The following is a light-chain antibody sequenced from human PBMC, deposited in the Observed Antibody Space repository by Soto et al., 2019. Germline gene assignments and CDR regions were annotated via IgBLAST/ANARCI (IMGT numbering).Light chain of an antibody. J-gene: IGKJ1*01. Sequence: EIVLTQSPGTLSLSPGERATLSCRASQTITSTYLAWYQQKPGQAPRLLIYGASSRATGIPDRFSGSGSETDFTLTISRLEPEDFAVYYYNHYSSKFGHANKVQIK. CDR2: GAS. CDR3: NHYSSK. V-gene: IGKV3-20*01. CDR1: QTITSTY.